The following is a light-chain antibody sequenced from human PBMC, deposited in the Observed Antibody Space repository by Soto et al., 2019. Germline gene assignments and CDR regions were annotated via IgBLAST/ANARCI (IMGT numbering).Light chain of an antibody. CDR1: ESISTY. CDR2: SAS. CDR3: QQSYSPPWT. Sequence: DIQMTQCPSSLSASVGDRVTITCRASESISTYLNWYQQKPGKAPEFLIYSASSLQSGVPSRFSGSGSGTDFTLTINSLQPEDFGTYYCQQSYSPPWTFGQGTKVEIK. J-gene: IGKJ1*01. V-gene: IGKV1-39*01.